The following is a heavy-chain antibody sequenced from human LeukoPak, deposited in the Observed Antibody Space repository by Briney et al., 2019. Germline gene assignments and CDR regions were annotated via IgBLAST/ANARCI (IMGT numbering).Heavy chain of an antibody. CDR3: ARIIYYGSGSYYSYFDY. Sequence: ASVKVSCKASGYTFTSYGISWVRQASGQGLEWMGWISAYNGNTNYAQKLQGRVTMTTDTSTSTAYMELRSLRSDDTAVYYCARIIYYGSGSYYSYFDYWGQGTLVTVSS. J-gene: IGHJ4*02. CDR1: GYTFTSYG. V-gene: IGHV1-18*01. CDR2: ISAYNGNT. D-gene: IGHD3-10*01.